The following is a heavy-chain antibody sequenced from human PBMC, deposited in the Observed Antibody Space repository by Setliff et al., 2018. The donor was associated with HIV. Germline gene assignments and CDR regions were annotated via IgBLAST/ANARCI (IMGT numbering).Heavy chain of an antibody. V-gene: IGHV3-43*01. Sequence: PGGSLRLSCTASGFSFDDYTMNWVRQPPGKGLEWVSLISWDGGSTNYADSVKGRFTISRDNSKSSLYLQMNRLRTEDTALYFCTKDKLRWRSIATSADMDVWGKGTKVTVSS. D-gene: IGHD3-16*01. CDR1: GFSFDDYT. CDR3: TKDKLRWRSIATSADMDV. CDR2: ISWDGGST. J-gene: IGHJ6*03.